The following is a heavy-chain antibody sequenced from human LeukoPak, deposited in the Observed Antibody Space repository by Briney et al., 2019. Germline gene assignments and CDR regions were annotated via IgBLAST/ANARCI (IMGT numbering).Heavy chain of an antibody. CDR3: AREDSSGGTNDY. D-gene: IGHD6-19*01. Sequence: KTSETLSLTCTVSGGSISSSSYYWGWIRQPPGKGLEWIGSIYYSGSTYYNPSLKSRVTISVDTSKNQFSLKLSSVTAADTAAYYCAREDSSGGTNDYWGQGTLVTVSS. CDR1: GGSISSSSYY. CDR2: IYYSGST. V-gene: IGHV4-39*07. J-gene: IGHJ4*02.